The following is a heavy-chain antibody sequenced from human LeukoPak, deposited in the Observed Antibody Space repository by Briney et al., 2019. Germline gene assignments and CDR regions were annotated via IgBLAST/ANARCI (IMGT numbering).Heavy chain of an antibody. J-gene: IGHJ4*02. D-gene: IGHD1-26*01. CDR3: ASRSGSHFLM. CDR2: ISSSSSYI. Sequence: PGGSLTLSCAASGFSFSSYSMNWVRQAPGKGLEWVSSISSSSSYIYYADSVKSRFTISRDNAKNSLYLQMNSLRAEDTAVYYCASRSGSHFLMWGQGTLVTVSS. CDR1: GFSFSSYS. V-gene: IGHV3-21*01.